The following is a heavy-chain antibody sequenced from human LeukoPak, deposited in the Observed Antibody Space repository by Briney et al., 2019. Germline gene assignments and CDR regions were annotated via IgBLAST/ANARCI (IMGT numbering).Heavy chain of an antibody. CDR1: GYRFSSYW. J-gene: IGHJ4*02. Sequence: GESLKISCKGSGYRFSSYWIGWVPPMPGKDLEWMGIIYPGDSDTRYSPSVQGQVTISADKSISTAYLQWSSLKASDSAMYYCARSGDGYRSSPFDDWGQGTLVTVSS. CDR3: ARSGDGYRSSPFDD. V-gene: IGHV5-51*01. CDR2: IYPGDSDT. D-gene: IGHD5-24*01.